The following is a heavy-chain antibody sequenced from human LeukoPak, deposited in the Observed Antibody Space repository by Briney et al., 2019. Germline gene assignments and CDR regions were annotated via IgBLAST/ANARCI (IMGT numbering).Heavy chain of an antibody. CDR2: INPNSGGT. Sequence: ASVTVSFTASGYTFTVYYMHWVRQAPGQGLEWMGWINPNSGGTNYAQKFQGRVTMTRDTSISTAYMELSRLRSDDTAVYYCARALGISHGFDYWGQGTLVTVSS. V-gene: IGHV1-2*02. CDR1: GYTFTVYY. J-gene: IGHJ4*02. D-gene: IGHD7-27*01. CDR3: ARALGISHGFDY.